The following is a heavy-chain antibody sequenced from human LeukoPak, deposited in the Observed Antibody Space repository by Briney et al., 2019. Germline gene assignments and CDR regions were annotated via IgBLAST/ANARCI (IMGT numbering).Heavy chain of an antibody. CDR1: GGSFSGYY. CDR2: INHSGST. V-gene: IGHV4-34*01. J-gene: IGHJ3*02. Sequence: PSETLSLTCAAYGGSFSGYYWSWIRQPPGKGLEWIGEINHSGSTNYNPSLKSRVTISVDTSKNQFSLKLSSVTAADTAVYYCARDAQGFFAMTFVLDAFDIWGQGTMVTVSS. D-gene: IGHD2-2*01. CDR3: ARDAQGFFAMTFVLDAFDI.